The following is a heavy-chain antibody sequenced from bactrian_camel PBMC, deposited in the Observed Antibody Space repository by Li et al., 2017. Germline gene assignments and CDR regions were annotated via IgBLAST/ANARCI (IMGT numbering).Heavy chain of an antibody. J-gene: IGHJ4*01. CDR2: IDSDGIA. CDR1: GFTFSTYV. V-gene: IGHV3S10*01. D-gene: IGHD4*01. Sequence: DVQLVESGGGLVQPGGSLRLSCAASGFTFSTYVMKWVRQAPGKEREGVAAIDSDGIASYADSVKGRFTVSRDNANNTVNLMMNNLKLEDTAMYYCAVDPVRRTCATRLWAQRMSYRGQGTQVTVS. CDR3: AVDPVRRTCATRLWAQRMSY.